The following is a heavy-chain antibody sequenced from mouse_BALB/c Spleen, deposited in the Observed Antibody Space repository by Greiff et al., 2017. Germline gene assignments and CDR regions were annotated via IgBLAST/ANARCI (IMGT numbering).Heavy chain of an antibody. CDR1: GYTFTSYV. CDR2: INPYNDGT. V-gene: IGHV1-14*01. Sequence: EVKLMESGPELVKPGASVKMSCKASGYTFTSYVMHWVKQKPGQGLEWIGYINPYNDGTKYNEKFKGKATLTSDKSSSTAYMELSSLTSEDSAVYYCARKGVYYVYFDYWGQGTTLTVSS. CDR3: ARKGVYYVYFDY. D-gene: IGHD2-1*01. J-gene: IGHJ2*01.